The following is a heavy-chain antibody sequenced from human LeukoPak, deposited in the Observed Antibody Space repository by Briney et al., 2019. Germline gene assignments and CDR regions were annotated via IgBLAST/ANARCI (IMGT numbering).Heavy chain of an antibody. D-gene: IGHD3-22*01. CDR1: GFSFSTTW. Sequence: GGSLRLSCAASGFSFSTTWMHWVRQLPGQGLVWVARITSDGTTTSYAESVKGRFTISRDNAKNTLYLQMNSLRAEDTALYHCARGKYSSGFPDAFDIWGQGTMVTVSS. V-gene: IGHV3-74*03. J-gene: IGHJ3*02. CDR3: ARGKYSSGFPDAFDI. CDR2: ITSDGTTT.